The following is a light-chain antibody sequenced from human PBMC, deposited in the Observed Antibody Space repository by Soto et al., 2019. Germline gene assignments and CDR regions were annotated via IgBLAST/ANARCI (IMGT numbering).Light chain of an antibody. CDR3: LQYGSSPYT. J-gene: IGKJ2*01. V-gene: IGKV3-20*01. Sequence: ENVLTQSPGTLSLSPGERAIVSCRASQSVISNFLAWYQQKPGQAPRLLIYGASSRATGIPDRFSGSGSGTDFTLTISRLEPEDFAVYYCLQYGSSPYTFGQGAKLEIK. CDR1: QSVISNF. CDR2: GAS.